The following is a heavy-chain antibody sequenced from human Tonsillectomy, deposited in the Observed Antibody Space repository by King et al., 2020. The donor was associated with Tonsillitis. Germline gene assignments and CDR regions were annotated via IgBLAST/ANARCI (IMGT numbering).Heavy chain of an antibody. V-gene: IGHV1-8*02. D-gene: IGHD6-13*01. J-gene: IGHJ4*02. CDR2: MNPNSGHA. CDR1: GYTFTNYD. Sequence: QLVQSGAEVRKPGASVKVSCKASGYTFTNYDINWVRQTNGQGLEWMGWMNPNSGHAGYAQKFQGRVTMTRNTSITTAYMELSSLRSEDTAVYYCAKRIGAAGEFDSWGQGTLGSVCS. CDR3: AKRIGAAGEFDS.